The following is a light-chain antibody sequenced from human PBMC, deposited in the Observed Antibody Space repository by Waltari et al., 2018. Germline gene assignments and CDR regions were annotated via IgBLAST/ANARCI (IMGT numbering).Light chain of an antibody. J-gene: IGLJ2*01. CDR1: GLGDKY. CDR2: QDI. V-gene: IGLV3-1*01. Sequence: SYKLTQPHSVSVSPRQTASIPCSGDGLGDKYVSWYQQKPGQSPVLVIFQDITRPSGILERFSGSNSGNTATLTISGTQAMDEADYYCQTWDNSAVVFGGGTKLTVL. CDR3: QTWDNSAVV.